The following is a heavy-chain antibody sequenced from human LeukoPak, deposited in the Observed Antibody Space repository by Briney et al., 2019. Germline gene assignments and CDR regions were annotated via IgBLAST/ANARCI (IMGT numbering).Heavy chain of an antibody. Sequence: ASETVSCNAAGYTVTFYGISWVRQRQGQGLEWMGWMGVYNGNTNYAQTLQGRVTMITDTSTSTAYMELRSLRSDDTAVYDCARVFGYSYGSGDYWGQGTLVTVSS. CDR1: GYTVTFYG. CDR2: MGVYNGNT. V-gene: IGHV1-18*04. CDR3: ARVFGYSYGSGDY. J-gene: IGHJ4*02. D-gene: IGHD5-18*01.